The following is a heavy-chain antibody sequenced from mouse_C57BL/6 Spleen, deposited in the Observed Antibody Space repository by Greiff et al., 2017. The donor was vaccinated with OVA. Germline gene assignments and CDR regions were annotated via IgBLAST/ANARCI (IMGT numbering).Heavy chain of an antibody. V-gene: IGHV6-3*01. J-gene: IGHJ2*01. CDR1: GFTFSNYW. CDR3: SVYYGSSWFDY. CDR2: IRLRSDNYET. Sequence: EVKLVESGGGLVQPGGSMKLSCVASGFTFSNYWMNWVRQSPEKGLEWVAQIRLRSDNYETHYSESVKGRFTISRDDSKSSVYLQMNNLSAEDTGIYYCSVYYGSSWFDYWGQGTTLTVSS. D-gene: IGHD1-1*01.